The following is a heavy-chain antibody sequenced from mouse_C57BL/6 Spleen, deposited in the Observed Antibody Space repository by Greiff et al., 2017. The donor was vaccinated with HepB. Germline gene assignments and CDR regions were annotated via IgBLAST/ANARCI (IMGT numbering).Heavy chain of an antibody. CDR2: FHPYNDDT. CDR3: ARGHYGSPYAMDY. Sequence: QVHVKQSGAELVKPGASVKMSCKASGYTFTTYPIEWMKQNHGKSLEWIGNFHPYNDDTKYNEKFKGKATLTVEKSSSTVYLELSRLTSDDSAVYYCARGHYGSPYAMDYWGQGTSVTVSS. D-gene: IGHD1-1*01. CDR1: GYTFTTYP. V-gene: IGHV1-47*01. J-gene: IGHJ4*01.